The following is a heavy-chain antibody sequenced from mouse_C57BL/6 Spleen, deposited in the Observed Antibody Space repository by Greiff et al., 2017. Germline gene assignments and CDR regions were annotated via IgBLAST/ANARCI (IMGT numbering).Heavy chain of an antibody. CDR3: ARSDYDSYDFGC. V-gene: IGHV1-61*01. Sequence: QVQLQQPGAELVRPGSSVKLSCKASGYTFTSYWMDWVKQRPGQGLEWIGNIYPSDSETHYNQKFKDKATLTVDKSSSTAYMQLSSLTSEDSAVYYCARSDYDSYDFGCWGKGTTLTVYS. CDR2: IYPSDSET. D-gene: IGHD2-4*01. J-gene: IGHJ2*01. CDR1: GYTFTSYW.